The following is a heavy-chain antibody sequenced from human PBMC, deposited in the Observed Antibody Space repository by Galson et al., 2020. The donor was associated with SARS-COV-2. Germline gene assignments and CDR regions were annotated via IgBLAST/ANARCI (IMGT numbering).Heavy chain of an antibody. CDR1: GFTFDDYA. J-gene: IGHJ6*02. CDR2: ISWNSGSI. D-gene: IGHD3-3*02. CDR3: AKDRSFGGKFYYGMDV. V-gene: IGHV3-9*01. Sequence: GGSLRLSCVASGFTFDDYAMHWVRQVPGKGLEWVSGISWNSGSIGYAGSVKGRFTISRDNAKNSLYLQMNSLRAEDTALYYCAKDRSFGGKFYYGMDVWGQGTTVSVSS.